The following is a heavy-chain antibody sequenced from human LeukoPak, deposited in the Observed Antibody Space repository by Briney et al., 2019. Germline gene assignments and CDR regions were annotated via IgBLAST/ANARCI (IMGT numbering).Heavy chain of an antibody. CDR2: INTDGSGT. Sequence: GGSLRLSCAASGFTFSSYWMHWVRQAPGKGLVWVSYINTDGSGTSYADSVKGRFTISRDNAKNTLYLQMNSLRAGDTAVYYCATFPTVTVIVGGVFDYWGQGTLVTVSS. V-gene: IGHV3-74*01. CDR3: ATFPTVTVIVGGVFDY. J-gene: IGHJ4*02. CDR1: GFTFSSYW. D-gene: IGHD3-22*01.